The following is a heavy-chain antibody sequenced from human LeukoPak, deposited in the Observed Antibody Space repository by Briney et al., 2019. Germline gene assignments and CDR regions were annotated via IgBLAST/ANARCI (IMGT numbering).Heavy chain of an antibody. D-gene: IGHD3-16*01. CDR1: GFPFSTYA. Sequence: GGSLRLSCAASGFPFSTYAMSWVRQAPGKGLEWVSSLRGNGDTFYADSVKGRFTLSRDESRNTVYLQLSKLRVEDTAVYYCAKASWVSTADAVLWGQGTVVTVSS. J-gene: IGHJ4*02. CDR2: LRGNGDT. CDR3: AKASWVSTADAVL. V-gene: IGHV3-23*01.